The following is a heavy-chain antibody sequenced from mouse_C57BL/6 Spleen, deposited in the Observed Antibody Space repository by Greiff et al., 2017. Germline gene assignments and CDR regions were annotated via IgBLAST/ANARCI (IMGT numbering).Heavy chain of an antibody. CDR2: IDPSDSET. D-gene: IGHD2-4*01. J-gene: IGHJ2*01. Sequence: QVQLQQPGAELVRPGSSVKLSCKASGYTFTSYWMHWVKQRPIQGLEWIGNIDPSDSETHYNQKFKDKATLTVDKSSSTAYMQLSSLTSEDSAVYYCSRLYDYSYYFDYWGQGTTLTVSS. CDR1: GYTFTSYW. CDR3: SRLYDYSYYFDY. V-gene: IGHV1-52*01.